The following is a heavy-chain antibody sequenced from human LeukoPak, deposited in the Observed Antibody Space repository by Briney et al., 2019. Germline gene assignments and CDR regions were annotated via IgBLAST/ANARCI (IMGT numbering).Heavy chain of an antibody. CDR3: ARDHEQLVHWFDP. CDR1: GYTFTSYD. J-gene: IGHJ5*02. Sequence: GASVKVSCKASGYTFTSYDINWVRQATGQGLEWMGWMNPNSGNTGYAQKFQGRVTMTRNTSISTAYMELSSLRSEDTAVYYCARDHEQLVHWFDPWGQGTLVTVSS. CDR2: MNPNSGNT. V-gene: IGHV1-8*01. D-gene: IGHD6-13*01.